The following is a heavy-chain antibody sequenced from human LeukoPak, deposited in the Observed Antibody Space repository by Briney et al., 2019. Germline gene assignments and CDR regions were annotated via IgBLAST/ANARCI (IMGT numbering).Heavy chain of an antibody. CDR2: ISYDGSNK. Sequence: GRSLRLSCAASGFTFSSYGMHWVRQAPGKGLEWVAVISYDGSNKYYADSVKGRFTISRDNSKNTLYLQMNSLRAEDTAVYYCAKETGYGSARRFDYWGQGTLVTVSS. CDR1: GFTFSSYG. D-gene: IGHD3-10*01. CDR3: AKETGYGSARRFDY. J-gene: IGHJ4*02. V-gene: IGHV3-30*18.